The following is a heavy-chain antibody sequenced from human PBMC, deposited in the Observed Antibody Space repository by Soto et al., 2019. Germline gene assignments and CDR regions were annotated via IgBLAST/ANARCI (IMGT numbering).Heavy chain of an antibody. CDR1: GYTFTSYG. CDR2: ISASNGNT. V-gene: IGHV1-18*01. D-gene: IGHD3-22*01. Sequence: QVQLVQSGAEVKTPGASVKVSCKASGYTFTSYGISWVRQAPGQGLEWMGWISASNGNTIYAPKLQGRVTMTTDTSTSTAYVELRSPRSDDTAVYYCARDIGSSGRPYFCYGMDVWCQGTTVTVSS. CDR3: ARDIGSSGRPYFCYGMDV. J-gene: IGHJ6*02.